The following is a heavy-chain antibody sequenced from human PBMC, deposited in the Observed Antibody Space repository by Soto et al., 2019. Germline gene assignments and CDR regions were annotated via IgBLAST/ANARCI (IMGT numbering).Heavy chain of an antibody. V-gene: IGHV3-7*05. J-gene: IGHJ4*02. CDR2: IKEDGGQK. CDR3: AGGSGWESER. D-gene: IGHD6-19*01. CDR1: EFTFTTYW. Sequence: EVQLVESGGGLVQPGGSLRLSCAVSEFTFTTYWMTWVRQAPGKGLEWVANIKEDGGQKNYLESVRGRFTISRDNAKKSLFLEMSSLRVEDTDVYFCAGGSGWESERWGQGTLVTVSS.